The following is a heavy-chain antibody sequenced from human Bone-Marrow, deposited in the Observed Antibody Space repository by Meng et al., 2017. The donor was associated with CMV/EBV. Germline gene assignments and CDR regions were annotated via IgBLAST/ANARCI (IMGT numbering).Heavy chain of an antibody. V-gene: IGHV1-46*01. J-gene: IGHJ6*02. CDR1: GYTFTSYY. Sequence: ASVKVSCKASGYTFTSYYMHWVRQAPGQGLEWMGIINPSGGSTSYAQKFQGRVTMTRDTSTSTVYMELSSLRSEDTAVYYCARELVGVYDYYYYGMDVWGQGNTVTVSS. D-gene: IGHD2-8*01. CDR2: INPSGGST. CDR3: ARELVGVYDYYYYGMDV.